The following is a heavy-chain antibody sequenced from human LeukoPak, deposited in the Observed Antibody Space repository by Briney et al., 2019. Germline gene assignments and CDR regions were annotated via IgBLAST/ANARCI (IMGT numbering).Heavy chain of an antibody. Sequence: PSETLSLTCAVYGGSFSGYYWSWIRQPPGKGLEWIGEINHSGSTNYNPSLKSRVTISVDTSKSQFSLKLSSVTAADTAVYYCAGTSGWYFDYWGQGTLVTVSS. D-gene: IGHD6-19*01. CDR1: GGSFSGYY. J-gene: IGHJ4*02. CDR2: INHSGST. CDR3: AGTSGWYFDY. V-gene: IGHV4-34*01.